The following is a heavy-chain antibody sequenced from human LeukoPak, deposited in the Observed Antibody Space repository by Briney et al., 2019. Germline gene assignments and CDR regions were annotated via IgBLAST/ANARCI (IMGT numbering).Heavy chain of an antibody. CDR2: ISYSLRT. V-gene: IGHV4-59*08. CDR3: ASHIVTTTAVDY. J-gene: IGHJ4*02. CDR1: GDSITNYY. Sequence: ADTLSLTCTVSGDSITNYYWSWIRQPPGKGLEWIAYISYSLRTYYNPSLKLHVTISLDTSKNQFSLNLSSVTAADTAVYYCASHIVTTTAVDYWGQGTLVPVSS. D-gene: IGHD5-18*01.